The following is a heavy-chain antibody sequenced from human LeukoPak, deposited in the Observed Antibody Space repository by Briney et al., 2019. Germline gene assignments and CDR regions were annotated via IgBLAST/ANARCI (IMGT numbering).Heavy chain of an antibody. Sequence: GGSLRLSCAVSGLTFSSSWMDWVRQAPGKGLERVASINPDGNKKYSADSVKGRFTISRDNAENSLYLQMNSLRVEDTAFYYCARDLAYSRLDYWGQGMLVTVSS. D-gene: IGHD5-18*01. J-gene: IGHJ4*02. CDR2: INPDGNKK. CDR3: ARDLAYSRLDY. V-gene: IGHV3-7*01. CDR1: GLTFSSSW.